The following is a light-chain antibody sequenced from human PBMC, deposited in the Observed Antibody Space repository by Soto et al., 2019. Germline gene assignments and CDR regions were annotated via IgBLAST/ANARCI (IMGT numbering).Light chain of an antibody. CDR1: QSVSSY. CDR3: QQRSTWPNT. Sequence: EIILTQSPATLSLSPGERATLSCRASQSVSSYLAWYQQKPGQAPRLLIHDASKRATGIPARFSGSGSGTDFTLTISSLEPEDFAVYFCQQRSTWPNTFGQGTKLEIK. CDR2: DAS. V-gene: IGKV3-11*01. J-gene: IGKJ2*01.